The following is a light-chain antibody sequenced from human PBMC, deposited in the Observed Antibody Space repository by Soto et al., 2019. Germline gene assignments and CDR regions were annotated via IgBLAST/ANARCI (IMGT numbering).Light chain of an antibody. CDR1: QSFSSH. CDR2: DTF. Sequence: EIVLTQSPATLSLSPGERATLSCRASQSFSSHLAWYQQKPGQAPRLLIYDTFNRATGIPARFNGSGSGTDFTLTISSLEPQDFAVYCGQQRSNWPPGYTFGQGSKLEIK. J-gene: IGKJ2*01. V-gene: IGKV3-11*01. CDR3: QQRSNWPPGYT.